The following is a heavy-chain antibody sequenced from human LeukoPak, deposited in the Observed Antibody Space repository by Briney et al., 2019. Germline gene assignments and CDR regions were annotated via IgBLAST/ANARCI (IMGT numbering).Heavy chain of an antibody. Sequence: SETLSLTCTVSGGSISSSSYYWGWIRQPPGKGLEWIGSIYYSGSTYYNPSLKSRVTISVDTSKNQFSLKLSSVTAADTAVYYCAKDHRPHVRAAAADSWGQGTLVTVSS. J-gene: IGHJ4*02. CDR3: AKDHRPHVRAAAADS. CDR1: GGSISSSSYY. V-gene: IGHV4-39*02. CDR2: IYYSGST. D-gene: IGHD6-13*01.